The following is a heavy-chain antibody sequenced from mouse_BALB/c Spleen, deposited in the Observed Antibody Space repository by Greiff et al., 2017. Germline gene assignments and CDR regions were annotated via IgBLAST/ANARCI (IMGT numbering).Heavy chain of an antibody. CDR2: IYPGGGYT. D-gene: IGHD2-4*01. CDR1: GYTFTNYW. V-gene: IGHV1-63*02. CDR3: ARGDYDGAMDY. J-gene: IGHJ4*01. Sequence: VQLQQSGAELVRPGTSVKISCKASGYTFTNYWLGWVKQRPGHGLEWIGDIYPGGGYTNYNEKFKGKATLTADTSSSTAYMQLSSLTSEDSAVYFCARGDYDGAMDYWGQGTSVTVSS.